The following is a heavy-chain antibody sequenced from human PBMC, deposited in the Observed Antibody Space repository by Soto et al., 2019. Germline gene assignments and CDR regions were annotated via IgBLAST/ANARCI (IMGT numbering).Heavy chain of an antibody. CDR3: ARDLGEVSAF. V-gene: IGHV3-21*06. CDR2: ISSSSSYI. CDR1: GFTFSSST. D-gene: IGHD3-10*01. J-gene: IGHJ4*02. Sequence: GGSLRLSCAASGFTFSSSTMSWVRQPPGKGLEWVSAISSSSSYIYYADSLKGRFTISRDNAKNSLYLQMHSLRAEDTALYYCARDLGEVSAFWGQGNLVTV.